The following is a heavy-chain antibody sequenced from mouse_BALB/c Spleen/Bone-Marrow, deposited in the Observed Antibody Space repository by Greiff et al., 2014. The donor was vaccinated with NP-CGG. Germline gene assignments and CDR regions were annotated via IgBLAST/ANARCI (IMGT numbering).Heavy chain of an antibody. CDR3: ARRETTALDY. CDR2: INPSTGYT. CDR1: GYTFTSYW. J-gene: IGHJ2*01. V-gene: IGHV1-7*01. D-gene: IGHD1-2*01. Sequence: QVQLQQSGAELAKPGASVKMSCKASGYTFTSYWMHWVKQRPGQGLEWIVYINPSTGYTEYNQKFKDKATLTADKSSSTAYMQLSSLTSEDSAVYYCARRETTALDYWGQGTTLTVSS.